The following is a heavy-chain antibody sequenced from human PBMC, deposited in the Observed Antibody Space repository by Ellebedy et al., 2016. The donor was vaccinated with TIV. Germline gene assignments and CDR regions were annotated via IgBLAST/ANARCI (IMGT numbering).Heavy chain of an antibody. CDR3: AKNSGSSAYHVLDV. Sequence: GESLKISCAASGFTFSSNAMSWVRQAPGKGLEWVSVFSGSGNNTYYGGSVKGRFTISRDTSKNTLYLQMNSLRADDTAIYYCAKNSGSSAYHVLDVWGQGTTVTVSS. CDR1: GFTFSSNA. J-gene: IGHJ6*02. CDR2: FSGSGNNT. V-gene: IGHV3-23*01. D-gene: IGHD3-10*01.